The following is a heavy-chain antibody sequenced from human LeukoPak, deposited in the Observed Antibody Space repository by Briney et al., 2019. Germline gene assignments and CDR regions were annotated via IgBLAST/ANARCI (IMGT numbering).Heavy chain of an antibody. J-gene: IGHJ4*02. CDR2: ISISGVET. D-gene: IGHD5-24*01. Sequence: GGSLRLSCAASGFTFSSYAMSWVRQAPGKGLEWVSVISISGVETFYAESVKGRFTISRDNSQNTVYLQMNSLRAEDTAIYYCAKDHSADGWPTFEYWGRGTLVTVSS. V-gene: IGHV3-23*01. CDR1: GFTFSSYA. CDR3: AKDHSADGWPTFEY.